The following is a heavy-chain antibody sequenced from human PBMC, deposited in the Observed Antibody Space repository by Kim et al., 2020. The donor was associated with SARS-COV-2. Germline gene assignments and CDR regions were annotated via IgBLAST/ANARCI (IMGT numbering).Heavy chain of an antibody. V-gene: IGHV3-11*01. D-gene: IGHD2-21*01. CDR2: ISGDGATA. Sequence: GGSLRLPCVASGFTFSEFDMSWVRQVPGKGLEWVAYISGDGATAYYADSVEGQFTIFRDNAKSSIYLQMNSLTVDDTAIYYCARGSSQYVVWGQGTLVTVPS. CDR3: ARGSSQYVV. J-gene: IGHJ4*02. CDR1: GFTFSEFD.